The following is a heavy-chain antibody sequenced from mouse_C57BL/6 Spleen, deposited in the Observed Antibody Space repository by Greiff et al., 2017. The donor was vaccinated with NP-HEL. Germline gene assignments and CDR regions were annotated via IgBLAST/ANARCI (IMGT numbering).Heavy chain of an antibody. CDR2: IDPSDSYT. J-gene: IGHJ3*01. V-gene: IGHV1-50*01. Sequence: QVQLQQPGAELVKPGASVKLSCKASGYTFTSYWMQWVKQRPGQGLEWIGEIDPSDSYTNYNQKFKGKATLTVYTTSSTAYMQLSSLTSEDSAVYYCAREYYGSSYPFAYWGQGTLVTVSA. CDR3: AREYYGSSYPFAY. D-gene: IGHD1-1*01. CDR1: GYTFTSYW.